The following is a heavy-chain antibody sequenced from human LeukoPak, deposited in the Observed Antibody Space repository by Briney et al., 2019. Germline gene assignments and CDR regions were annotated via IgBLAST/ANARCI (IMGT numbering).Heavy chain of an antibody. D-gene: IGHD6-6*01. V-gene: IGHV3-23*01. CDR3: AKSPSRSSCPLDY. J-gene: IGHJ4*02. CDR2: ISFTGDGT. CDR1: GFTFSIYA. Sequence: GGSLRLSCAASGFTFSIYAMSWVRQAPGKGLEWVSSISFTGDGTYYADSVKGRFTISRDNSKNTLYLQMNSPRGEDTAVYYCAKSPSRSSCPLDYWGQGTRVSVSS.